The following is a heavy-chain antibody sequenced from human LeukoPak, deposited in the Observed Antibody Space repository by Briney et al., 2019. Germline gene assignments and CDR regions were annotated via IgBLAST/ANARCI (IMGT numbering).Heavy chain of an antibody. J-gene: IGHJ6*02. Sequence: GGSLRLSCAASGFTFADYAMHWVCQAPGKGLEWVSLISGDVGTTYYADSAKGRFTISRDNSKNSLYLQMNSLRTEDSALYYCAKGLTDIVVVVAATKYYYYGMDVWGQGTTVTVSS. CDR3: AKGLTDIVVVVAATKYYYYGMDV. V-gene: IGHV3-43*02. CDR2: ISGDVGTT. D-gene: IGHD2-15*01. CDR1: GFTFADYA.